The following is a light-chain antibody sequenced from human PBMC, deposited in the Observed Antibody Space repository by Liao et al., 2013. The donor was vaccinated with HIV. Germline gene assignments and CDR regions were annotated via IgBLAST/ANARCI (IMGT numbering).Light chain of an antibody. J-gene: IGLJ1*01. CDR1: ALPKQY. CDR3: QAWDSSTSYV. CDR2: QDS. Sequence: SYELTQPPSVSVSPGQTARITCSGDALPKQYAYWYQQKPGQSPVLVIYQDSKRPSGIPERFSGSNSGNTATLTISGTQAMDEADYYCQAWDSSTSYVFGTGTKVTVL. V-gene: IGLV3-1*01.